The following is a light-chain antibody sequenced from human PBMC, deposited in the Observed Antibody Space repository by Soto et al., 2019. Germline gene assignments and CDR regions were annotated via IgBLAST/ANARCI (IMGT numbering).Light chain of an antibody. V-gene: IGLV2-14*02. CDR3: TSYTSISLYV. J-gene: IGLJ1*01. CDR1: SSNVGSYKL. CDR2: EVS. Sequence: QSVLTQPASVSGSPGQSITISCTGTSSNVGSYKLVSWYQQHPGKAPKLMIYEVSNRPSGVSNRFSGSKSGNTASLTISGLQAVDEADYYCTSYTSISLYVFGTGTKVTVL.